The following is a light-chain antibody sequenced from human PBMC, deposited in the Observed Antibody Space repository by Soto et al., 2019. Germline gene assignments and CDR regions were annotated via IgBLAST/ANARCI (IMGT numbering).Light chain of an antibody. CDR1: QSVSSN. Sequence: EIVMTQSPATLSVSPGERATLSCRASQSVSSNLAWYQKKPGQAPRLLIYGASTRATGIPARFSGSGFGTEFTLTISSLQSEDLAVYYCQQYNNWPPLTFGGGTKVEIK. CDR3: QQYNNWPPLT. J-gene: IGKJ4*01. V-gene: IGKV3-15*01. CDR2: GAS.